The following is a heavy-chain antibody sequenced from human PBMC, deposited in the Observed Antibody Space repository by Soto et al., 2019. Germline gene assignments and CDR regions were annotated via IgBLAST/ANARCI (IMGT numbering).Heavy chain of an antibody. CDR1: GFTFSDYY. J-gene: IGHJ4*02. CDR2: ISSSTSNT. V-gene: IGHV3-11*05. CDR3: ARGRGAAAAYFDF. Sequence: QVQLVESGGGLVKPGGSLRLSCAVSGFTFSDYYMTWIRQAPGKGLEWVSYISSSTSNTNYADSVKGRFTISRDNAKNSLFLQMNSLRAEDTAVYYCARGRGAAAAYFDFWGQGTLVTVSS. D-gene: IGHD6-13*01.